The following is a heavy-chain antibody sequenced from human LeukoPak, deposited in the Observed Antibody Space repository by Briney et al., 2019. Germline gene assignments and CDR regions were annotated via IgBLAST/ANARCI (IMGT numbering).Heavy chain of an antibody. CDR3: AREYYDFWSGYYRQDTCFDY. D-gene: IGHD3-3*01. CDR2: IRSSNSYT. V-gene: IGHV3-11*06. Sequence: GGSLRLSCAASGFTFSDYYMSWIRQAPGKGLEWLSYIRSSNSYTNYADSVKGRFTISRDNAKNSLYLQMNSLRAEDTAVYYCAREYYDFWSGYYRQDTCFDYWGQGTLVTVSS. J-gene: IGHJ4*02. CDR1: GFTFSDYY.